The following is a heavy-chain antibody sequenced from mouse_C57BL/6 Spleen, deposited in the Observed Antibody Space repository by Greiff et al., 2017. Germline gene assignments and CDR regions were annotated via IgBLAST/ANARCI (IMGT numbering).Heavy chain of an antibody. J-gene: IGHJ3*01. V-gene: IGHV1-64*01. Sequence: VQLQQPGAELVKPGASVKLSCKASGYTFTSYWMHWVKQRPGQGLEWIGMIHPNSGSTNYNEKFKSKATLTVDKSSSTAYMQLSSLTSEDSAVYDCARRASNYYGEAWFAYWGQGTLVTVSA. CDR3: ARRASNYYGEAWFAY. D-gene: IGHD1-2*01. CDR1: GYTFTSYW. CDR2: IHPNSGST.